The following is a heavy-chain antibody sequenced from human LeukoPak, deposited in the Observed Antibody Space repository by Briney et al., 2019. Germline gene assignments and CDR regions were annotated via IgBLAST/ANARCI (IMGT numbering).Heavy chain of an antibody. J-gene: IGHJ6*03. Sequence: ASVKVSCKASGYTFTSYYMHWVRQAPGQGLEWMGIINPSGGSTSYAQKFQGRVTMTRDTSTSTVYMELSSLRSEDTAVYYCARGSSEGYGPHAGYYYYYMDVWGKGTTVTVSS. D-gene: IGHD5-18*01. CDR3: ARGSSEGYGPHAGYYYYYMDV. CDR1: GYTFTSYY. V-gene: IGHV1-46*01. CDR2: INPSGGST.